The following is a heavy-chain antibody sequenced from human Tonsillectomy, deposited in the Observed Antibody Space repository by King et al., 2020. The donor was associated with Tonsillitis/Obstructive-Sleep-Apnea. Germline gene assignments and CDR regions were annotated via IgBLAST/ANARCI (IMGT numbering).Heavy chain of an antibody. CDR2: INHSGST. J-gene: IGHJ4*02. CDR1: GGSFSGYY. CDR3: ARGGYSYGYRSY. V-gene: IGHV4-34*01. Sequence: VQLPQWGAGLLKPSETLSLTCAVYGGSFSGYYWSWIRQPPGKGLEWIGEINHSGSTNYNPSLKSRVTISVDTSKNQFSLKLSSVTAADTAVYYCARGGYSYGYRSYWGQGTLVTVSS. D-gene: IGHD5-18*01.